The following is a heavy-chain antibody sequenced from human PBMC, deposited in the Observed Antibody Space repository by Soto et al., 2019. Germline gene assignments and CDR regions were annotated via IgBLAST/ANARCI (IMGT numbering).Heavy chain of an antibody. CDR3: ARDQGDDYGDYSLYYFDY. V-gene: IGHV1-69*08. CDR1: GGTFSSYT. Sequence: QVQLVESGAEVKKPGSSVKVSCKASGGTFSSYTISWVRQAPGQGLEWMGRIIPILGIANYAQKFQGRVTITADKSTSTAYMELSSLRSEDTAVYYCARDQGDDYGDYSLYYFDYWGQGTLVTVSS. J-gene: IGHJ4*02. D-gene: IGHD4-17*01. CDR2: IIPILGIA.